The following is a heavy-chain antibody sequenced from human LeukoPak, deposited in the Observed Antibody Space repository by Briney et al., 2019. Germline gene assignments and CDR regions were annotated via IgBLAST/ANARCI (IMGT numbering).Heavy chain of an antibody. CDR2: IYYSGST. CDR3: ARHQPSEGTYYDFWSGYYPRRAGGMDV. Sequence: PSETLSLTCAVSGGSISSSSYYWGWIRQPPGKGLEWIGSIYYSGSTYYNPSLKSRVTISVDTSKNQFSLKLSSVTAADTAVYYCARHQPSEGTYYDFWSGYYPRRAGGMDVWGQGTTVTVSS. D-gene: IGHD3-3*01. J-gene: IGHJ6*02. V-gene: IGHV4-39*01. CDR1: GGSISSSSYY.